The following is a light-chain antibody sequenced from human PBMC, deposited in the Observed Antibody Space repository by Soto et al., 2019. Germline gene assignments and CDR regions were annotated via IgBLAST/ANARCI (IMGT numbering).Light chain of an antibody. CDR3: MLYMGGGVAI. CDR2: DTN. J-gene: IGLJ2*01. V-gene: IGLV8-61*01. CDR1: SGSVSTSYY. Sequence: QAVVTQEPSFSVSPGGAVTLTCGLSSGSVSTSYYPSWYHQTPGQPPRTLIYDTNSLSSGVPDRFSGSIVGNKAALTITGAQADDESDYYCMLYMGGGVAIFGGGTKLTVL.